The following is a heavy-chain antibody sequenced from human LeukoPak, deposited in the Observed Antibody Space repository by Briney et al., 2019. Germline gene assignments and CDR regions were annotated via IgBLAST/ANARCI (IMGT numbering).Heavy chain of an antibody. Sequence: PSETLSLTCTVSGVSISSSSYYWGWIRQPPGKGLEWIGTIYYSGTTYYNPSLKSRVTISLDTSKTQFSLKLSSVTAADTAVYYCARVYSPLSDNWFDPWGQGTLVTVSS. J-gene: IGHJ5*02. D-gene: IGHD2-15*01. V-gene: IGHV4-39*07. CDR3: ARVYSPLSDNWFDP. CDR1: GVSISSSSYY. CDR2: IYYSGTT.